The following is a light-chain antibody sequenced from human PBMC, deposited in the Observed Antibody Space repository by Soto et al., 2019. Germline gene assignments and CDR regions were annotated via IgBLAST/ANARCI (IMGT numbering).Light chain of an antibody. CDR3: HQHHSLPWT. CDR2: WAS. V-gene: IGKV4-1*01. CDR1: QSVSYASNNRNY. Sequence: DIVMTQSPDSLSVSRGERATITCKSSQSVSYASNNRNYLAWYQQKPGQPPKLLIYWASTRESGVPYRFTGSGSGTDFTLTIDGLQAEDVAVYFCHQHHSLPWTFGQGTKVDIK. J-gene: IGKJ1*01.